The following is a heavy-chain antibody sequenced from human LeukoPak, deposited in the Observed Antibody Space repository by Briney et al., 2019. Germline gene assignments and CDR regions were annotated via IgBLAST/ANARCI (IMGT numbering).Heavy chain of an antibody. D-gene: IGHD6-13*01. CDR1: GFTVSSNY. CDR2: IYSGGST. V-gene: IGHV3-53*01. J-gene: IGHJ4*02. CDR3: ARDDGSSSWPN. Sequence: PGGSLRLSCAASGFTVSSNYMSWVRQAPGKGLEWVSVIYSGGSTYYADSVKGRFTISRDNSKNTLYLQMNSLRAEDTAVYYCARDDGSSSWPNWGQGTLVTVSS.